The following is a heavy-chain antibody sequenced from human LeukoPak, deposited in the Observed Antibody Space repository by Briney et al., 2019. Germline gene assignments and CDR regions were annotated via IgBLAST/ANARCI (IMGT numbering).Heavy chain of an antibody. V-gene: IGHV4-59*08. CDR2: IYHSGSI. Sequence: SETLSLTCTVSGDSINNHYWSWIRQPPGKGLEWIGYIYHSGSINYNPSLESRLTISVDTSKNQFSLKLNSVTAADTAVYYCARHISSGGTYAHFDYWGQGTLVTVSS. CDR1: GDSINNHY. J-gene: IGHJ4*02. D-gene: IGHD1-26*01. CDR3: ARHISSGGTYAHFDY.